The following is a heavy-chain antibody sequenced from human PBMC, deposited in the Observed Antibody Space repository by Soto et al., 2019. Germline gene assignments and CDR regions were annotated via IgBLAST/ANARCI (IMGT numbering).Heavy chain of an antibody. D-gene: IGHD2-2*03. V-gene: IGHV4-59*08. CDR2: IYYSENT. CDR1: GGSLSSYY. CDR3: ARLNGYCISTNCHGYYGMDV. Sequence: PSETLSLTCTVAGGSLSSYYWSWIRQPQGKGLEWIGYIYYSENTNYNPSLMSRVTISVDTSKNEFSLRLSSVTAADTAVYYCARLNGYCISTNCHGYYGMDVWGQGTTVTVSS. J-gene: IGHJ6*02.